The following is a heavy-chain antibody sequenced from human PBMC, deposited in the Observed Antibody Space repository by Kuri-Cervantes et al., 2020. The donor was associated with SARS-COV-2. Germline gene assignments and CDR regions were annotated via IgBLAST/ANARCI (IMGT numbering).Heavy chain of an antibody. V-gene: IGHV1-2*02. D-gene: IGHD6-6*01. CDR3: AVEYSSSSGHQGDDY. CDR1: GYTFTGYY. Sequence: ASVKVSCKASGYTFTGYYMHWVRQAPGQGLEWMGWINPNSGGTNYAQKFQGRVTMTRDTSISTACMELSRLRSDDTAVYYCAVEYSSSSGHQGDDYWGQGTLVTVSS. CDR2: INPNSGGT. J-gene: IGHJ4*02.